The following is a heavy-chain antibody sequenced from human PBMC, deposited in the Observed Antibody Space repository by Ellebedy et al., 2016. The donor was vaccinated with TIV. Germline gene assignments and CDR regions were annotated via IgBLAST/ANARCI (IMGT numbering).Heavy chain of an antibody. J-gene: IGHJ4*02. Sequence: SETLSLTXTVSGYSISSGYYWGWIRQPPGKGLEWIGSIYHSGSTYYNPSLKSRVTISVDTSKNQFSLKLSSVTAADTAVYYCARLTYYDISLDYWGQGTLVTVSS. CDR2: IYHSGST. V-gene: IGHV4-38-2*02. CDR1: GYSISSGYY. D-gene: IGHD3-9*01. CDR3: ARLTYYDISLDY.